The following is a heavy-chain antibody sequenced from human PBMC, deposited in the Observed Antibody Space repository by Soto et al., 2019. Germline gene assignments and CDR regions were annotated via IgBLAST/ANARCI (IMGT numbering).Heavy chain of an antibody. V-gene: IGHV4-61*01. CDR2: ISNTGST. J-gene: IGHJ2*01. CDR1: GGSVSSSFYY. D-gene: IGHD3-22*01. Sequence: QVQLQESGPGLVKPSETLSLTCSVSGGSVSSSFYYWGWVRQPPGKGLEWIGHISNTGSTDYSPSLTSRVTISVETSRTEFSLRLTSVTAADTAVYYCARARSSGYYELWYFDLWGRGTLVTVSS. CDR3: ARARSSGYYELWYFDL.